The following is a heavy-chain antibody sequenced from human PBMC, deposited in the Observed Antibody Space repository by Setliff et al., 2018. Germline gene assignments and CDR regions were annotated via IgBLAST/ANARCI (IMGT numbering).Heavy chain of an antibody. J-gene: IGHJ6*03. CDR1: GYIFTNYW. D-gene: IGHD2-21*02. Sequence: GESLKISCKDSGYIFTNYWIGWVRQMPGKGLEWISYISSGSNSIYYADSVKGRFTVSRDNAKNTLYLQMNSLRDEDTAVYYCAKCGGDHCCPLNYYQYMDVWGKGTTVTVSS. CDR3: AKCGGDHCCPLNYYQYMDV. V-gene: IGHV3-48*02. CDR2: ISSGSNSI.